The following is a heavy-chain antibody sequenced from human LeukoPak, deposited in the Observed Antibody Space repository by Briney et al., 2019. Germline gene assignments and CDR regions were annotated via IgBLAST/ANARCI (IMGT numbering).Heavy chain of an antibody. V-gene: IGHV4-61*09. CDR1: GGSISSGSYY. Sequence: PSQTLSLTCTVSGGSISSGSYYWSWIRQPAGKGLEWIGEIYHSGSTNYNPSLKSRVTISVDKSKNQFSLKLSSVTAADTAVYYCARGSYFGYWGQGTLVTVSS. CDR2: IYHSGST. CDR3: ARGSYFGY. J-gene: IGHJ4*02.